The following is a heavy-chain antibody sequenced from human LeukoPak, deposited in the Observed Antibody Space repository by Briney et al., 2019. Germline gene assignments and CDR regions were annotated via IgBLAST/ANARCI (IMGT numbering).Heavy chain of an antibody. CDR3: ARSPRRDVYYMDV. Sequence: SETLSLTCTASGYSISSGYYWGWIRQPPGKGLEWIGSIYHSGSTYYNPSLKSRVTISVDTSKNQFSLKLSSVTATDTAVYYCARSPRRDVYYMDVWGKGTTVTVSS. CDR1: GYSISSGYY. CDR2: IYHSGST. D-gene: IGHD5-24*01. J-gene: IGHJ6*03. V-gene: IGHV4-38-2*02.